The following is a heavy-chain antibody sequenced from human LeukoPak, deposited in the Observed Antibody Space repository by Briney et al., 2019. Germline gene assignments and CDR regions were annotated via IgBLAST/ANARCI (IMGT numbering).Heavy chain of an antibody. J-gene: IGHJ6*02. CDR1: EFTFGDHA. Sequence: GGSLRLSCTASEFTFGDHAMSWVRKAPGKGLEWVGFIRSRAYGGTTEYGPAVKGRFLISRDDSKSIAYLHMNSLKTEDTAVYYCARGPIQQWLYNGMDVWGQGTTVSVSS. CDR2: IRSRAYGGTT. V-gene: IGHV3-49*04. D-gene: IGHD5-18*01. CDR3: ARGPIQQWLYNGMDV.